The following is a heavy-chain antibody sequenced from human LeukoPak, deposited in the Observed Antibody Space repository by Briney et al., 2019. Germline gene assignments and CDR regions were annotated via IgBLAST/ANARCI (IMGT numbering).Heavy chain of an antibody. D-gene: IGHD5-12*01. Sequence: GASVKVSCKASGYTFTSYDINWVRQATGQGLEWMGWMNPNSGNTGYAQKFQGRVTITRNTSISTVYMELSSLRSEDTAVYYCARASYSGYDFNYWGQGTLVTVSS. J-gene: IGHJ4*02. V-gene: IGHV1-8*03. CDR2: MNPNSGNT. CDR1: GYTFTSYD. CDR3: ARASYSGYDFNY.